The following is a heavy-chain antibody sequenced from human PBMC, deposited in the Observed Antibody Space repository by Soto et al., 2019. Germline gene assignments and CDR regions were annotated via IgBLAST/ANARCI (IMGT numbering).Heavy chain of an antibody. CDR2: INAGNGNT. CDR3: ARDLYGHYPLPYNWFDP. V-gene: IGHV1-3*01. Sequence: ASVKVSCKASGYTFTSYAMHWVRQAPGQRLEWMGWINAGNGNTKYSQKFQGRVTITRDTSASTAYMELSSLRSEDTAVYYCARDLYGHYPLPYNWFDPWGQGTLVTVSS. D-gene: IGHD4-17*01. J-gene: IGHJ5*02. CDR1: GYTFTSYA.